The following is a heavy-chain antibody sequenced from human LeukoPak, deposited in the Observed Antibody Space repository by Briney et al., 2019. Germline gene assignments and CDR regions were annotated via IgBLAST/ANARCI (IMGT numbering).Heavy chain of an antibody. V-gene: IGHV3-7*01. D-gene: IGHD3-9*01. CDR2: IKQDGSEK. Sequence: HPGGSLRLSCAASGFTFSSYWMSWVRQAPGKGLEWVANIKQDGSEKYYVDSVKGRFTISRDNAKNLLYLQMNSLGAEDTAVYYCARDGADILTGYLYSYYYYYMDVWGKGTTVTISS. CDR3: ARDGADILTGYLYSYYYYYMDV. J-gene: IGHJ6*03. CDR1: GFTFSSYW.